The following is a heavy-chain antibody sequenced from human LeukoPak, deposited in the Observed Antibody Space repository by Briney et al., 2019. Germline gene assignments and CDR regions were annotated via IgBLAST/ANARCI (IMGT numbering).Heavy chain of an antibody. J-gene: IGHJ5*02. Sequence: GSLRLSCAASGFTFSSYGMSWVRQAPGKGLEWVSALSGSGGRTYYADSVRGRFTISRDNAKNSLYLQMNSLRAEDTAVYYCASRYNNSWYQTPGNWFDPWGQGTLVTVSS. D-gene: IGHD6-13*01. V-gene: IGHV3-23*01. CDR3: ASRYNNSWYQTPGNWFDP. CDR2: LSGSGGRT. CDR1: GFTFSSYG.